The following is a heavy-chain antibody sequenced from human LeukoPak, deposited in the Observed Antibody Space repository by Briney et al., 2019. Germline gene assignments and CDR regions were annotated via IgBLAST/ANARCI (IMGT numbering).Heavy chain of an antibody. CDR3: ARGRVTSHQTMVRGVIRLNWFDP. D-gene: IGHD3-10*01. V-gene: IGHV4-34*01. CDR1: GGSFSGYY. CDR2: INHSGST. J-gene: IGHJ5*02. Sequence: SETLSLTCAVYGGSFSGYYWSWIRQPPGKGLEWIGEINHSGSTNYNPSLKSRVTISVDTSKNQFSLKLGSVTAADTAVYYCARGRVTSHQTMVRGVIRLNWFDPWGQGTLVTVSS.